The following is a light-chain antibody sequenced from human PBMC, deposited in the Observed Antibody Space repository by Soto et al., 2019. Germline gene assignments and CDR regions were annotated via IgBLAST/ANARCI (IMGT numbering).Light chain of an antibody. J-gene: IGKJ1*01. Sequence: IVLTQSPATLSLSPGIRATLSCRASQSVSSNLAWYQQTPGQVPRLLIYAASSRATGIPDRFSGSGSGTEFTLTISSLQSEDFAVYYCQQYNNWPRTFGQGTKVDIK. V-gene: IGKV3D-15*01. CDR3: QQYNNWPRT. CDR2: AAS. CDR1: QSVSSN.